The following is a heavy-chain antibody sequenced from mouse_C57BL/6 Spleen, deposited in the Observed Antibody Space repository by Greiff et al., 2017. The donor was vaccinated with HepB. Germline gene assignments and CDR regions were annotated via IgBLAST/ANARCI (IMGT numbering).Heavy chain of an antibody. V-gene: IGHV1-26*01. Sequence: EVQLQQSGPELVKPGASVKISCKASGYTFTDYYMNWVKQSHGKSLEWIGDINPNNGGTSYNQKFKGKATLTVDKSSSTAYMELRSLTSEDSAVYYCARRYYGSSQYYFDYWGQSTTLTVSS. CDR3: ARRYYGSSQYYFDY. CDR1: GYTFTDYY. D-gene: IGHD1-1*01. J-gene: IGHJ2*01. CDR2: INPNNGGT.